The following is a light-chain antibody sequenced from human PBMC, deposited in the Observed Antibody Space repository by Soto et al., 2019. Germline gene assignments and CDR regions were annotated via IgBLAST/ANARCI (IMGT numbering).Light chain of an antibody. CDR1: SSDVGGYNY. CDR3: SSYTTSITLQCV. J-gene: IGLJ3*02. Sequence: QSALTQPASVSGSPGQSITISCTGTSSDVGGYNYVSWYQQHPGKAPKLMIYEVSNRPSGVSNRFSGSKSGDTASLTISGLQAEDEADYYCSSYTTSITLQCVFGGGTKLTVL. CDR2: EVS. V-gene: IGLV2-14*01.